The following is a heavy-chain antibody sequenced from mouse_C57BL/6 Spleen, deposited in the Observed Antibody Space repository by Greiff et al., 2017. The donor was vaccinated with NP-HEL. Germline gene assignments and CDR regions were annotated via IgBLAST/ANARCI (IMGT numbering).Heavy chain of an antibody. CDR1: GFNIKDYY. CDR2: IDPEDGET. J-gene: IGHJ4*01. Sequence: VQLKESGAELVKPGASVKLSCTASGFNIKDYYMHWVKQRTEQGLEWIGRIDPEDGETKYAPKFQGKATITADTSSNTAYLQLSSLTSEDTAVYYCASRTGTDYYAMDYWGQGTSVTVSS. CDR3: ASRTGTDYYAMDY. V-gene: IGHV14-2*01. D-gene: IGHD4-1*01.